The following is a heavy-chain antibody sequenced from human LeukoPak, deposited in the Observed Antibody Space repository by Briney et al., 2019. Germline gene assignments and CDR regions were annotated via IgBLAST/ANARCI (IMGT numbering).Heavy chain of an antibody. J-gene: IGHJ3*02. CDR3: ASLSDVDTAMYGAFDI. D-gene: IGHD5-18*01. Sequence: ASVKVSCKASGYTFTSYYVHWVRLAPGQGLEWMGIINPSGGSTSYAQKFQGRVTMTRDTSTSTVYMELSSLRSEDTAVYYRASLSDVDTAMYGAFDIWGQGTMVTVSS. CDR2: INPSGGST. V-gene: IGHV1-46*01. CDR1: GYTFTSYY.